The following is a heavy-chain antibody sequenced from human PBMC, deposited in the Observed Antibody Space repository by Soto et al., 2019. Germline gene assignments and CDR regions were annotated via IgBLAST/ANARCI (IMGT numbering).Heavy chain of an antibody. Sequence: GGSLRLSCAASGFTFSSYAMSWVRQAPGKGLEWVSAISGSGGSTYYADSGKGRFTITRDNAKNTLYLQMNSLRAEDTAVYYCAKGPGLWFGADYYYYGMDVWGQGTTVTVSS. CDR3: AKGPGLWFGADYYYYGMDV. J-gene: IGHJ6*02. CDR2: ISGSGGST. CDR1: GFTFSSYA. V-gene: IGHV3-23*01. D-gene: IGHD3-10*01.